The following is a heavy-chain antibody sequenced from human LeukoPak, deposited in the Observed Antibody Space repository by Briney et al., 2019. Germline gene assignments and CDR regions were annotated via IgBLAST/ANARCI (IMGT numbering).Heavy chain of an antibody. J-gene: IGHJ6*03. CDR3: ARGGCSSTSCQDYYYYYMDV. Sequence: GASVKVSCKASGYTFTSYHMHWVRQAPGQGLEWMGIINPSGGSTSYAQKFQGRVTMTRDMSTSTVYMELSSLRSEDTAVYYCARGGCSSTSCQDYYYYYMDVWGKGTTVTVSS. V-gene: IGHV1-46*01. CDR1: GYTFTSYH. D-gene: IGHD2-2*01. CDR2: INPSGGST.